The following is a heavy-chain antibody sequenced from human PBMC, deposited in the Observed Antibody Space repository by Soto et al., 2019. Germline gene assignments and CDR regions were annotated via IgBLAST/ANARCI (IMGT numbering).Heavy chain of an antibody. Sequence: GSLSLTCPISVVSMSGYYGSWLRQPPGTGLEWIGEINHSGSTNYNPSLKSRVTISVDTSKNQFSLKLSSVTAADTAVYYCARAYDFWSGYYRRNWFDPWGQGTLVTCSS. CDR3: ARAYDFWSGYYRRNWFDP. CDR2: INHSGST. J-gene: IGHJ5*02. D-gene: IGHD3-3*01. V-gene: IGHV4-34*01. CDR1: VVSMSGYY.